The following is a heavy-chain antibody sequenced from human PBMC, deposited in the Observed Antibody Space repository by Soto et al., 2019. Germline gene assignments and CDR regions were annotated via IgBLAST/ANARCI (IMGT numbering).Heavy chain of an antibody. J-gene: IGHJ4*02. Sequence: SETLSLTCTVSGGSISSSSYYWGWIRQPPGKGLEWIGSIYYSGSTYYNPSLKNQVTISVDTSKKQFSLKLSSVTAADTAVYYCARHRYSSSWYEYYFDYWGQGTLVTVSS. CDR1: GGSISSSSYY. CDR2: IYYSGST. CDR3: ARHRYSSSWYEYYFDY. V-gene: IGHV4-39*01. D-gene: IGHD6-13*01.